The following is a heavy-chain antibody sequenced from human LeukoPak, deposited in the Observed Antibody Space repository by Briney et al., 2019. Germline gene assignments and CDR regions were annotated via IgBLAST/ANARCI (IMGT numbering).Heavy chain of an antibody. CDR1: GFTFSSYG. V-gene: IGHV3-30*02. Sequence: GGSLRLSCAASGFTFSSYGMHWVRQAPGKGLEWVAYIQYDGSNEQYADSVKGRFTISRDNSKNTLYLQMNSLRAEDTAVYYCARALTTVTTGWVWFDPWGQGTLVTVSS. J-gene: IGHJ5*02. CDR2: IQYDGSNE. CDR3: ARALTTVTTGWVWFDP. D-gene: IGHD4-17*01.